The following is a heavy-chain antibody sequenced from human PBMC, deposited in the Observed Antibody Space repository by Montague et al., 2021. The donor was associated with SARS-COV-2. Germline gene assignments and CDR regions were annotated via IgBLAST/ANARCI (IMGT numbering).Heavy chain of an antibody. CDR3: ARVTMAGDLFDA. Sequence: SETLSLTCAVSGGSISSSDWGWIRQPPGKGLEWIGFFYCSGITDSNPSFKSRVSISLDTSKNQVSLKLRSVTTADTAVYYCARVTMAGDLFDAWGQGTMVTVS. V-gene: IGHV4-59*12. D-gene: IGHD2-21*01. CDR1: GGSISSSD. J-gene: IGHJ3*01. CDR2: FYCSGIT.